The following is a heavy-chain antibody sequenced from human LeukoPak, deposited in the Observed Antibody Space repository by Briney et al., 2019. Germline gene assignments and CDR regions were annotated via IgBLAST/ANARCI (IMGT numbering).Heavy chain of an antibody. D-gene: IGHD4-17*01. Sequence: SETLSLTCAVYGGSFSGYYWSWIRQPPGKGLEWIGEINHSGSTNYNPSLKSRVTISVDTSKNQFSLKLSSVTAADTAVYYCARGVMTTVTTRPKVFYGMDVWGQGTTVTVSS. V-gene: IGHV4-34*01. CDR1: GGSFSGYY. J-gene: IGHJ6*02. CDR2: INHSGST. CDR3: ARGVMTTVTTRPKVFYGMDV.